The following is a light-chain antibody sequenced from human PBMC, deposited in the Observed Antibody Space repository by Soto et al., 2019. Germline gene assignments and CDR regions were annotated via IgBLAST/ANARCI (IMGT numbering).Light chain of an antibody. CDR1: NSNVGGGYD. CDR3: QSYDNNLSAWV. CDR2: ANN. J-gene: IGLJ3*02. V-gene: IGLV1-40*01. Sequence: QSVLTQPPSVSGAPGQTVTISCTGSNSNVGGGYDVHWYQQLPGSAPKLLIYANNNRPSGVPDRFSGSKSGTSASLAITGLQAEDEADYYCQSYDNNLSAWVFGGGTKLTVL.